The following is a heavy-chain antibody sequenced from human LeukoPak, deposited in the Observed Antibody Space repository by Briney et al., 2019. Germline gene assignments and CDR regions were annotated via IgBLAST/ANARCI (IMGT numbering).Heavy chain of an antibody. CDR3: TRDPVPYCGGDC. D-gene: IGHD2-21*01. V-gene: IGHV3-53*01. CDR1: GFSASSSY. Sequence: GGSLRLSCAASGFSASSSYMSWVRQAPGKGLEWVSVIFSGGSTNYADSVKGRFTISRDNSKNTLYLQMSSLRAEDTAVYFCTRDPVPYCGGDCWGQGTLVTVSS. CDR2: IFSGGST. J-gene: IGHJ4*02.